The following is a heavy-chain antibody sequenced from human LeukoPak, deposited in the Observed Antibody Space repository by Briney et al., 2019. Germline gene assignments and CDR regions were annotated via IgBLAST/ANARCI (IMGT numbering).Heavy chain of an antibody. CDR3: ARDADSSNEWGPFDP. CDR2: SYYRSKWSS. Sequence: SQTLSLTCAISGDSVSSSASWNWIRQSPSRGLEWLGRSYYRSKWSSDYATSVKSRITINADTSKNQFSLQLSSVIPEDTAVYYCARDADSSNEWGPFDPWGQGTLVTVSS. CDR1: GDSVSSSAS. V-gene: IGHV6-1*01. D-gene: IGHD1-1*01. J-gene: IGHJ5*02.